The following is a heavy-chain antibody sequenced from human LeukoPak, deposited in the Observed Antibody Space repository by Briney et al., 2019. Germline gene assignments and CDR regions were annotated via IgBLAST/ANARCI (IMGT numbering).Heavy chain of an antibody. Sequence: SQTLSLTCTVSGGSISSGSYYWSWIRQPAGKGLEWIGRIYTSGSTNYNPSLKSRVTISVDTSKNQFSLKLSSVTAADTAVYYCARNDYDFLGYFDYWGQGTLVTVSS. CDR1: GGSISSGSYY. J-gene: IGHJ4*02. D-gene: IGHD3-3*01. V-gene: IGHV4-61*02. CDR2: IYTSGST. CDR3: ARNDYDFLGYFDY.